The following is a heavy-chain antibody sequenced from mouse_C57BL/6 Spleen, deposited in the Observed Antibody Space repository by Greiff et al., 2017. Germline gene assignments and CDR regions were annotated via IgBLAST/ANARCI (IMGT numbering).Heavy chain of an antibody. J-gene: IGHJ3*01. CDR2: IHPSDSAT. D-gene: IGHD1-1*01. CDR3: ASNYYGSSYGFAY. CDR1: GYTFTSYW. Sequence: QVQLQQPGAELVKPGASVKVSCKASGYTFTSYWMHWVKQRPGQGLEWIGRIHPSDSATNYNQKFKGKATLTVDKSSSTAYMQLSSLTSEDSAVYYCASNYYGSSYGFAYWGQGTLVTVSA. V-gene: IGHV1-74*01.